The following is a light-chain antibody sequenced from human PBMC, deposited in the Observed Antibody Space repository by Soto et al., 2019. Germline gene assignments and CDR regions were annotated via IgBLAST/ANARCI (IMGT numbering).Light chain of an antibody. Sequence: QSVLTQPASVSGSPGQSITLSCTGSSSDFAIYDLVSWYQQLPGKAPKLVISEGSKRASGVSNRFSGSKSGNTASLTISGLQAEDEADYYCCSYEDITTSYVFGTGTKVTV. CDR2: EGS. CDR3: CSYEDITTSYV. V-gene: IGLV2-23*01. CDR1: SSDFAIYDL. J-gene: IGLJ1*01.